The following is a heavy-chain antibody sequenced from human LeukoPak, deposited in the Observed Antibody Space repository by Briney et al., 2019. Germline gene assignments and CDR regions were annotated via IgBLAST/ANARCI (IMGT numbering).Heavy chain of an antibody. CDR1: GFTFSSYD. D-gene: IGHD2-21*01. CDR2: IGTAGDP. J-gene: IGHJ3*02. Sequence: GGSLRLSCAASGFTFSSYDMHWVRQATGKGLEWVSAIGTAGDPYDPGSVTGRFTIYRENAKNSLYLQMNSLRAGDPAVYYCARGYFNAFDIWGQGTMVTVSS. V-gene: IGHV3-13*05. CDR3: ARGYFNAFDI.